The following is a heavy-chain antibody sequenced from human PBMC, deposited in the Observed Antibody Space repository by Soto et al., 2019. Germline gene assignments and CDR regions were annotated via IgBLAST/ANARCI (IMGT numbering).Heavy chain of an antibody. CDR3: AKAYYYDSSGYYPKYYFDY. D-gene: IGHD3-22*01. J-gene: IGHJ4*02. V-gene: IGHV3-23*01. CDR1: GFTFSSYA. Sequence: CSLILACAASGFTFSSYAMSWVRQAPGKGLEWVSAISGSGGSTYYADSVKGRFTISRDNSKNTLYLQMNSLRAEDTAVYYCAKAYYYDSSGYYPKYYFDYWGQGTLVTVSS. CDR2: ISGSGGST.